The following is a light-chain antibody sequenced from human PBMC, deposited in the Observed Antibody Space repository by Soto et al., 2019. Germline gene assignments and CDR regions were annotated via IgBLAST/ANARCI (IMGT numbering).Light chain of an antibody. J-gene: IGLJ1*01. Sequence: QSALTQPASVSGSPGQSITISCTGTSSDVGGYNYVSWYQQHPGKAPKLMIYDVSNRPSGFSNRFSGSKSGNTASLTISGLQAEDEADYYCSSYTSSSTLLYVFGNGTKLTVL. V-gene: IGLV2-14*01. CDR2: DVS. CDR3: SSYTSSSTLLYV. CDR1: SSDVGGYNY.